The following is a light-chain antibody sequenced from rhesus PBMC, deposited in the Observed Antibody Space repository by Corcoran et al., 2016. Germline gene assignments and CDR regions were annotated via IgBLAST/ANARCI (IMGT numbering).Light chain of an antibody. J-gene: IGKJ4*01. CDR3: LQYNSDPLT. CDR1: QGISTY. V-gene: IGKV1-43*02. CDR2: AAS. Sequence: DIQMTQSPSSLSASVGDRGTITCRASQGISTYLNWYQQKPGTAPKRLIYAASSLESGVPSRFSGSGSGTDFTLAISSLQPEVFATYTCLQYNSDPLTFGGGTKVEIK.